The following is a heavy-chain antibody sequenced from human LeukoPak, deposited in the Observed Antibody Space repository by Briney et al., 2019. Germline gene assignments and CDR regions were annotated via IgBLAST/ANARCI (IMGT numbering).Heavy chain of an antibody. J-gene: IGHJ6*04. CDR1: RFTFSSYW. V-gene: IGHV3-7*03. D-gene: IGHD3-10*01. CDR2: IKQDGSEK. CDR3: AREGFGEFPSPAYYYYGMDV. Sequence: GGSLRLSCAASRFTFSSYWMSWVRQAPGKGLEWVANIKQDGSEKYYVDSVKGRFTISRDNAKNSLYLQMNSLRAEDTAVYYCAREGFGEFPSPAYYYYGMDVWGKGTTVTVSS.